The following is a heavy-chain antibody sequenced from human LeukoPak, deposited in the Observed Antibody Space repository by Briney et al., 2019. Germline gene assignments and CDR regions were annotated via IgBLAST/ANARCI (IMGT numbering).Heavy chain of an antibody. CDR1: GGSITNYY. D-gene: IGHD6-19*01. CDR2: IYSSGTT. Sequence: SETLSLTCTVSGGSITNYYWSWIRQAAGRGLEWIGRIYSSGTTTYNPSLESRVTMSVDTSKNQFSSSLSSVTAADTAVYYCARVSAYHSSGWYINYWGQGTLVTVSS. CDR3: ARVSAYHSSGWYINY. V-gene: IGHV4-4*07. J-gene: IGHJ4*02.